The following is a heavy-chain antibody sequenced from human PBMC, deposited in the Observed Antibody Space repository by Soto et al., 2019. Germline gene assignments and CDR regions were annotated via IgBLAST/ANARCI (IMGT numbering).Heavy chain of an antibody. CDR1: GFTFSSYS. Sequence: EVQLVESGGGLVQPGGSLRLSCAASGFTFSSYSMNWVRQAPGKGLEWVSYISSSRSTIYYADSVKGRFTISRDKAKNSLYLQRNSLRAEDTAVYYCARDCPGSSTTCYGNEWFDSWGQGTLVTVSS. CDR2: ISSSRSTI. V-gene: IGHV3-48*01. J-gene: IGHJ5*01. CDR3: ARDCPGSSTTCYGNEWFDS. D-gene: IGHD2-2*01.